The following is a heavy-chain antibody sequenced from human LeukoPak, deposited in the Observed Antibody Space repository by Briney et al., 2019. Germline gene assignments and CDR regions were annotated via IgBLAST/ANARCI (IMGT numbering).Heavy chain of an antibody. CDR2: IYSDGST. CDR3: TDAVAA. CDR1: GFTVSSSY. V-gene: IGHV3-66*02. Sequence: GGSLRLSCAASGFTVSSSYMTWVRQPPGMGLEWVSVIYSDGSTYYADSVKGRFTISRDNSKNTLYLQMSSLRPEDTAVYYCTDAVAAWGQGTLVTVSS. J-gene: IGHJ5*02. D-gene: IGHD4-23*01.